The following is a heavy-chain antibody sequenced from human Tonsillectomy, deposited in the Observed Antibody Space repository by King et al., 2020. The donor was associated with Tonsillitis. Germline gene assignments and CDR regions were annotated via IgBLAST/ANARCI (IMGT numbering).Heavy chain of an antibody. CDR3: AREGPIVVATAVYGMDV. CDR2: INPISGGT. Sequence: QLVQSGAEVKKPGASVKVSCKASGYTFTGYYMHWVRQAPGQGLEWMGWINPISGGTNYAQKFQGRVTMTRDTSISTAYMEVNRLRTDDTAVYYCAREGPIVVATAVYGMDVWGQGTTVTVSS. D-gene: IGHD2-21*02. J-gene: IGHJ6*02. V-gene: IGHV1-2*02. CDR1: GYTFTGYY.